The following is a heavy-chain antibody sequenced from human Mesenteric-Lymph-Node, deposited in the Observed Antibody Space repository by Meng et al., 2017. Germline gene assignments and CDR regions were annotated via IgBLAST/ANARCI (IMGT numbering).Heavy chain of an antibody. V-gene: IGHV3-21*01. CDR1: GFTFSSYT. J-gene: IGHJ4*02. D-gene: IGHD5-18*01. CDR2: ISSSSNYI. Sequence: EVQLVESGGGLVKPGGSLRLSCAASGFTFSSYTMNWVRRAPGKGLEWVSSISSSSNYIYSADSVKGRFTIPRDNAKNSLYLQMNSLRAEDTAVYYCARDTPGLLFDYWGQGTLVTVSS. CDR3: ARDTPGLLFDY.